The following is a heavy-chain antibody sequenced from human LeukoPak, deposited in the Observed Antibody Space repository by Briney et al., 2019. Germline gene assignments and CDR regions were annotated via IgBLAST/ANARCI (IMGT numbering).Heavy chain of an antibody. CDR2: IYYSGST. CDR3: GSWSEDAFDI. Sequence: SETLSLTCAVYGGSFSGYYWSWIRQPPGKGLEWIGYIYYSGSTNYNPSLKSRVTISVDTSKNQFSLKLSSVTAADTAVYYCGSWSEDAFDIWGQGTMVTVSS. J-gene: IGHJ3*02. CDR1: GGSFSGYY. D-gene: IGHD3-3*01. V-gene: IGHV4-59*08.